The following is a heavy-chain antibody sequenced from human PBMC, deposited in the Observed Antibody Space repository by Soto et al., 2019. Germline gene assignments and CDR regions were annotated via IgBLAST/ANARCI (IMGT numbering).Heavy chain of an antibody. V-gene: IGHV5-51*01. CDR3: ARHPYGDYDIMDV. CDR2: VYPGDSDT. Sequence: EVQLVQSGAEVKKSGESLKISCKGSGYSFSNYWVGWVRQMPGKGLEWMGIVYPGDSDTRYSPSFQGQVTISADKSISTAYLQWSSLKASDTAMYYCARHPYGDYDIMDVWGQGTTVTVSS. CDR1: GYSFSNYW. J-gene: IGHJ6*02. D-gene: IGHD4-17*01.